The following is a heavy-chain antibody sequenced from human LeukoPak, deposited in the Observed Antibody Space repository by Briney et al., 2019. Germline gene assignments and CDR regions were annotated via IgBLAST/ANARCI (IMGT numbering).Heavy chain of an antibody. V-gene: IGHV4-59*01. CDR3: ASGVQLWQY. Sequence: SETLSLTSTVSGGSITSYYWSWIRQPPGKGLEWIGYIYYSGSTNYNPSLKSRVTISVDTSKNQFSLKLSSVTAADTAVYYCASGVQLWQYWGQGTLVTVSS. CDR2: IYYSGST. D-gene: IGHD5-18*01. J-gene: IGHJ4*02. CDR1: GGSITSYY.